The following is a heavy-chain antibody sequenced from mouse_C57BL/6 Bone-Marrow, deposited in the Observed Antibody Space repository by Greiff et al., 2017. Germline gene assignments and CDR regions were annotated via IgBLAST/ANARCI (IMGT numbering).Heavy chain of an antibody. CDR3: AREGDYDWGFAY. V-gene: IGHV1-63*01. CDR1: GYTFTNYW. D-gene: IGHD2-4*01. Sequence: QVQLKESGAELVRPGTSVKMSCKASGYTFTNYWIGWAKQRPGHGLEWIGDIYPGGGYTNYNEKFKGKATLTADKSSSTAYMQFSSLTSEDSAVYYCAREGDYDWGFAYWGQGTLVTVSA. CDR2: IYPGGGYT. J-gene: IGHJ3*01.